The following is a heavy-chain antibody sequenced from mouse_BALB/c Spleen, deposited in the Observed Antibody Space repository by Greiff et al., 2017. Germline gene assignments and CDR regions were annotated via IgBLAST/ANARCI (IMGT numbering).Heavy chain of an antibody. CDR1: GFSLTGYG. Sequence: VQLKESGPGLVAPSQSLSITCTVSGFSLTGYGVNWVRQPPGKGLEWLGMIWGDGSTDYNSALKSRLSISKDNSKSQVFLKMNSLQTDDTARYYCARALDGNYDRYYAMDYWGQGTSVTVSS. CDR3: ARALDGNYDRYYAMDY. J-gene: IGHJ4*01. V-gene: IGHV2-6-7*01. D-gene: IGHD2-1*01. CDR2: IWGDGST.